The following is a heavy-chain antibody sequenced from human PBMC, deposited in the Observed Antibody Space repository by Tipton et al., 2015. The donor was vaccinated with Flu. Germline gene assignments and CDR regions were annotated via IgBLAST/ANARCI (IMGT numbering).Heavy chain of an antibody. CDR2: VYHSGST. Sequence: TLSLTCAVSGYSIISDYYWGWIRQPPGKGLEGLEWIGSVYHSGSTNYNPSLKSRVTISVDTSRNQFSLKLRSVTAADTAVYYCARRDYSNYVSDPKSWFDPWGQGTLVAVSS. V-gene: IGHV4-38-2*01. CDR1: GYSIISDYY. J-gene: IGHJ5*02. CDR3: ARRDYSNYVSDPKSWFDP. D-gene: IGHD4-11*01.